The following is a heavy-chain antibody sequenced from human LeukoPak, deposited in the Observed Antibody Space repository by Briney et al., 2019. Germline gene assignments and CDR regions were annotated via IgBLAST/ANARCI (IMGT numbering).Heavy chain of an antibody. D-gene: IGHD6-19*01. CDR2: INPNSGGT. V-gene: IGHV1-2*02. CDR1: GGTFSSYA. J-gene: IGHJ4*02. CDR3: ARTSSAFDY. Sequence: GASVKVSCKASGGTFSSYAISWVRQAPGQGLEWMGWINPNSGGTNYAQKFQGRVTMTRDTPISTAYMELSRLRSDDTAVYYCARTSSAFDYWGQGTLVTVSS.